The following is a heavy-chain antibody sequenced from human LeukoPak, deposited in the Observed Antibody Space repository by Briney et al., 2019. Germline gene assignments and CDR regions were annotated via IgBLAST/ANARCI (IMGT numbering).Heavy chain of an antibody. D-gene: IGHD5-18*01. J-gene: IGHJ4*02. Sequence: GGSLRLSCAASGFTVSSNYMSWVRQAPGKGLEWVSVIYSGGSTYYADSVKGRFTISRDNSKNTLYLQMNSLRAEDTAVYYCAKSVDTAMVVGIFDYWGQGTLVTVSS. CDR2: IYSGGST. CDR3: AKSVDTAMVVGIFDY. V-gene: IGHV3-66*01. CDR1: GFTVSSNY.